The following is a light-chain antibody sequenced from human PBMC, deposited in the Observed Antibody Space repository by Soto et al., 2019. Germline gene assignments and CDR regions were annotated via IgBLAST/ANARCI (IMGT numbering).Light chain of an antibody. CDR2: TTS. V-gene: IGKV1-12*01. CDR1: QSISSY. Sequence: DLQMTHSLSFLSDGVGARFTITFRASQSISSYLNWYQQKPGKDPELLIYTTSNLQSGVPSRFSGSTSGTDFTLAISSLQPEDFATYYCQQANSFPLTGGRGTPVDIK. J-gene: IGKJ4*01. CDR3: QQANSFPLT.